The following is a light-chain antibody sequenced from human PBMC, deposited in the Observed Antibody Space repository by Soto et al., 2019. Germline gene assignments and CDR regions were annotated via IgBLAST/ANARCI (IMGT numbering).Light chain of an antibody. Sequence: QSALTQPASMSGSPGQSITISCTGTSSDVGGYNYVSWYRQHPGKAPKLMIYDVNNRPSGVSNRFSGSKSGNTASLTISGLQAEDEADDYCSSHSSSSTLVVFGGGTKLTVL. J-gene: IGLJ2*01. CDR3: SSHSSSSTLVV. CDR1: SSDVGGYNY. CDR2: DVN. V-gene: IGLV2-14*03.